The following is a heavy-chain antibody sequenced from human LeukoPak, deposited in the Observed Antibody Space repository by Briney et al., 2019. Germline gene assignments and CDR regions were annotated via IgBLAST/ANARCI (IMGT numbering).Heavy chain of an antibody. Sequence: ASVKVSCKASGYTFTGYYMHWVRQTPGQGLEWMGWINPNSGGTNYAQKFQGRVTMTRNTSISTAYMELSSLRSEDTAVYYCARGRHYDSSGYRYWGQGTLVTVSS. CDR1: GYTFTGYY. D-gene: IGHD3-22*01. J-gene: IGHJ4*02. CDR2: INPNSGGT. CDR3: ARGRHYDSSGYRY. V-gene: IGHV1-2*02.